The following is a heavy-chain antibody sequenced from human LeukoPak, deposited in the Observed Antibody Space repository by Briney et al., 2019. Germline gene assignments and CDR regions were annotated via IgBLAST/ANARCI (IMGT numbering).Heavy chain of an antibody. J-gene: IGHJ4*02. CDR2: IKQDGSEK. D-gene: IGHD6-19*01. CDR1: GGSFSGCY. V-gene: IGHV3-7*01. CDR3: ARISTSVAGADY. Sequence: QTSETLSLTCAVYGGSFSGCYWSWVRQAPGKGLEWVANIKQDGSEKYYVDSVKGRFTISRDNTKNSLYLQMDSLRAEDRAVYYCARISTSVAGADYWGQGALVTVSS.